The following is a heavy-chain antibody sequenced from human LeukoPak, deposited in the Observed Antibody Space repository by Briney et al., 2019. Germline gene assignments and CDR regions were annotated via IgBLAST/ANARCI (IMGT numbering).Heavy chain of an antibody. CDR3: ARGSLFSSSSWYVWFDP. V-gene: IGHV1-18*01. Sequence: ASVTVSCKASGYTFTSYGISWVRQAPGQGLEWMGWISAYNGNTNYAQKLQGRVTMTTDTSTSTAYMELRSLRSDDTAVYYCARGSLFSSSSWYVWFDPWGQGTLVTVSS. D-gene: IGHD6-13*01. J-gene: IGHJ5*02. CDR1: GYTFTSYG. CDR2: ISAYNGNT.